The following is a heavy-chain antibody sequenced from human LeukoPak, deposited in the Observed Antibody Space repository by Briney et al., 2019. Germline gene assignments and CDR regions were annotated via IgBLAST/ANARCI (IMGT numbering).Heavy chain of an antibody. CDR2: IWYDGSNT. D-gene: IGHD3-3*01. V-gene: IGHV3-33*01. CDR1: GFTFSSFG. Sequence: RGSLRLSCVASGFTFSSFGMHWVRQAPGKGLEWVALIWYDGSNTYYADSVKGRFTISRDDSKNTVYLQMNSLRAEDTALYYCARGFLDFDSWGQGTLVIVSS. CDR3: ARGFLDFDS. J-gene: IGHJ4*02.